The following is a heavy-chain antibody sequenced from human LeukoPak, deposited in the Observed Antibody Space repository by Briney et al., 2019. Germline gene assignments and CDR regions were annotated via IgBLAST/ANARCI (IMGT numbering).Heavy chain of an antibody. CDR2: INSDGSST. Sequence: SGGSLILSCAASGFTFSSYWMHWVRQAPGKGLVWVSRINSDGSSTSYADSVKGRFTISRDNAKNTLYLQMNSLRAEDTAVYYCARVPPEYCSSTSCYYYYYMDVWGKGTTVTVSS. J-gene: IGHJ6*03. D-gene: IGHD2-2*01. V-gene: IGHV3-74*01. CDR1: GFTFSSYW. CDR3: ARVPPEYCSSTSCYYYYYMDV.